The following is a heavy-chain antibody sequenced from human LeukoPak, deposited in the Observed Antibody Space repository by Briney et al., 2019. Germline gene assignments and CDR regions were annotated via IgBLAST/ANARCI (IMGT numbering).Heavy chain of an antibody. D-gene: IGHD3-3*01. CDR3: TREGPLRFSLGGYYYYMDV. J-gene: IGHJ6*03. CDR2: IRSKAYGGTT. V-gene: IGHV3-49*04. Sequence: GGSLRLSCTASGFTFGDYAMSWVRQAPGKGLEWVGFIRSKAYGGTTEYAASVKGRLTISRDDSKSIAYLQMNSLKTEDTAVYYCTREGPLRFSLGGYYYYMDVWGKGTTVTVSS. CDR1: GFTFGDYA.